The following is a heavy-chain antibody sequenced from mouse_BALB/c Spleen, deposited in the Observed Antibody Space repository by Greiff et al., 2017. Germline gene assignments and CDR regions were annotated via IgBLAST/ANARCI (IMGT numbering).Heavy chain of an antibody. Sequence: EVQLQESGPELVKPGASVKMSCRASGYTFTSYVMHWVKQKPGQGLEWIGYINPYNDGTKYNEKFKGKATLTSDKSSSTAYMELSSLTSEDSAVYYCAREGYDAGGYAMDYWGQGTSVTVSS. J-gene: IGHJ4*01. CDR2: INPYNDGT. CDR3: AREGYDAGGYAMDY. CDR1: GYTFTSYV. V-gene: IGHV1-14*01. D-gene: IGHD2-14*01.